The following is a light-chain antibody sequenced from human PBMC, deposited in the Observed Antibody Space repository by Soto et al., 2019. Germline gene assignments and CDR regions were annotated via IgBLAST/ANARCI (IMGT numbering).Light chain of an antibody. CDR3: QQYNKWPYT. CDR1: QHVRSN. J-gene: IGKJ2*01. Sequence: EIVMTQSPATLSVSPGGRATHSCRASQHVRSNLAWYRQKPGQAPTLLIYRASTRSTGIPATFSGSGSGTEFTLTISSLQSEDFAVYYCQQYNKWPYTFGQGTKLEI. V-gene: IGKV3-15*01. CDR2: RAS.